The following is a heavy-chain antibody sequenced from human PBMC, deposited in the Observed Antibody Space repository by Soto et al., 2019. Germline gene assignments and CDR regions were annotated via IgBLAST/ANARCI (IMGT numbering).Heavy chain of an antibody. Sequence: ASVKVSCKASGYTFTGYYMHWVRQAPGQGLEWMGWINPNSGGTNYAQKFQGRVTMTRDTSISTAYMELSRLRSDDTAVYYCARSAHYYDSSGYSYWGQGTLVTVSS. V-gene: IGHV1-2*02. CDR2: INPNSGGT. D-gene: IGHD3-22*01. CDR3: ARSAHYYDSSGYSY. CDR1: GYTFTGYY. J-gene: IGHJ4*02.